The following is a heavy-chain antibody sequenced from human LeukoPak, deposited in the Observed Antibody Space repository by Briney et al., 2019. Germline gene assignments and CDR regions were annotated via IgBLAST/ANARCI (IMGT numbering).Heavy chain of an antibody. V-gene: IGHV4-34*01. J-gene: IGHJ5*02. CDR3: ARQNIYCSRTSCYEVDWFDP. CDR1: GGSFSGYY. D-gene: IGHD2-2*01. Sequence: PSETLSLTCAVYGGSFSGYYWSWIRQPPGKGLEWIGSIYHSGSTYYNPSLKSRVTISVDTSKNQFSLKLSSVTAADTAVYYCARQNIYCSRTSCYEVDWFDPWGQGTLVTVSS. CDR2: IYHSGST.